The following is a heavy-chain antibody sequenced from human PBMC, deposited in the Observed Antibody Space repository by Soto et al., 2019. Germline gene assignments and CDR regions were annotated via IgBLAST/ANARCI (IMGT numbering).Heavy chain of an antibody. V-gene: IGHV4-39*01. D-gene: IGHD2-21*01. CDR3: ARRRIVPTTNFDY. J-gene: IGHJ4*02. CDR2: IFHTGAT. CDR1: GDSISSSSFY. Sequence: SEILSLTCTVSGDSISSSSFYWGWIRQPPGKGLEWIGHIFHTGATYQNPTLKSRLRMSVDTSKNQFSLNLSSVTATDTAIYYCARRRIVPTTNFDYWGQGTLVTVSS.